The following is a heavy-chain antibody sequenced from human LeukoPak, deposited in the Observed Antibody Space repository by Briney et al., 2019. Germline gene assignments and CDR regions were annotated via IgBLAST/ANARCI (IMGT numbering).Heavy chain of an antibody. CDR1: GFAFNNYA. CDR2: LSGGAGRT. J-gene: IGHJ4*02. V-gene: IGHV3-23*01. D-gene: IGHD2-15*01. Sequence: GGSLRLSCAASGFAFNNYAMNWVRQAPGKGLEWVSALSGGAGRTYYADSVQGRFTISRDNSKSTLCLQMNSLRAEDTAVYYCAKQLGYCSDGSCYFPYWGQGTLVTVSS. CDR3: AKQLGYCSDGSCYFPY.